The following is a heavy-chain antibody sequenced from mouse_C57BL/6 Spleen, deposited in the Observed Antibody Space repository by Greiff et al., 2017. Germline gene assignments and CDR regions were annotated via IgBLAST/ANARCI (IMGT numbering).Heavy chain of an antibody. CDR1: GFSLTSYG. Sequence: VKLVESGPGLVAPSQSLSITCTVSGFSLTSYGVHWVRQPPGKGLEWLVVIWSDGSTTYNSALKSRLSISKDNSKSQVFLKMNSLQTDDTAMYYCARHDGNYYGSSYAWFAYWGQGTLVTVSA. CDR2: IWSDGST. J-gene: IGHJ3*01. CDR3: ARHDGNYYGSSYAWFAY. V-gene: IGHV2-6-1*01. D-gene: IGHD1-1*01.